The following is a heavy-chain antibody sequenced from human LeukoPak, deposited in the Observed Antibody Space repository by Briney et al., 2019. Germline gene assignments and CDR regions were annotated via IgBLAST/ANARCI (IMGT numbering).Heavy chain of an antibody. V-gene: IGHV4-39*07. J-gene: IGHJ5*02. D-gene: IGHD6-19*01. Sequence: SETLSLTCTVSGGSIGSSSYYWSWIRQPPGKGLEWIGEINHSGSTNYNPSLKSRVTISVDTSKNQFSLKLSSVTAADTAVYYCARFQPGIAVAGYNWFDPWGQGTLVTVSS. CDR2: INHSGST. CDR3: ARFQPGIAVAGYNWFDP. CDR1: GGSIGSSSYY.